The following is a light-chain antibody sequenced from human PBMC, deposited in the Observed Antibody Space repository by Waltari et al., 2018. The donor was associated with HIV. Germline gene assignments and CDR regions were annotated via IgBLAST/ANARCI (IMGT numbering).Light chain of an antibody. V-gene: IGLV2-23*02. J-gene: IGLJ2*01. Sequence: QSALTQPASVSGSPGQSITISCTGTSSNVGSYNLVSWYQQHPGRAHKVMSYEVSKRPSGVSNRFSGSKSGNTASLTISGLQAEDEADYYCCSYTGSNPFLLFGGGTKLTVL. CDR3: CSYTGSNPFLL. CDR2: EVS. CDR1: SSNVGSYNL.